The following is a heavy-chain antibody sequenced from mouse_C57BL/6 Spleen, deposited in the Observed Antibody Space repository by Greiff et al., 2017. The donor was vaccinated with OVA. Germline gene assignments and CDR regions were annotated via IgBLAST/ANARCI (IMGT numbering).Heavy chain of an antibody. CDR2: ISNGGSYT. Sequence: EVMLVESGGGLVKPGGSLKLSCAASGFTFRSYAMSWVRQTPEKRLEWVATISNGGSYTYYPAHVKGRFPISRDNATNKVYLQMSHLKSEDTAMYYCARLSYYSNPYYFDYWGQGTTLTVSS. CDR1: GFTFRSYA. J-gene: IGHJ2*01. V-gene: IGHV5-4*03. D-gene: IGHD2-5*01. CDR3: ARLSYYSNPYYFDY.